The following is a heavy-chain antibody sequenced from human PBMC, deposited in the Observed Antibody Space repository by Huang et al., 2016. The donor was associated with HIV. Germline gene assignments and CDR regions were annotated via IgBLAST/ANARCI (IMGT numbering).Heavy chain of an antibody. CDR1: GYTLTELS. D-gene: IGHD3-22*01. CDR3: ATVYRRFRNHDSGDYYFDY. J-gene: IGHJ4*02. CDR2: FDPEEGET. Sequence: QVQLVPSGAEVKKPGASVKVSCKVSGYTLTELSMHWVRQAPGKGLEWMVGFDPEEGETTYAQKCQGRGTMNEDTSTDTAYMELSSLRSEDTAVYYCATVYRRFRNHDSGDYYFDYWDQGTLVTVSS. V-gene: IGHV1-24*01.